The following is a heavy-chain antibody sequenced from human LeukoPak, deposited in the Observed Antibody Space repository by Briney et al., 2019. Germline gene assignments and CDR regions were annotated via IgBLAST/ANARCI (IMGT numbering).Heavy chain of an antibody. CDR3: ARGYEPATSIYYFDY. V-gene: IGHV4-34*01. CDR1: GGSFSGYY. Sequence: SETLSLTCAVYGGSFSGYYWSWIRQPPGKGLEWIGEINHSGSTNYNPSLKSRVTISVDTSKNQFSLKLGSVTAADTAVYYCARGYEPATSIYYFDYWGQGTLVTASS. CDR2: INHSGST. D-gene: IGHD1-14*01. J-gene: IGHJ4*02.